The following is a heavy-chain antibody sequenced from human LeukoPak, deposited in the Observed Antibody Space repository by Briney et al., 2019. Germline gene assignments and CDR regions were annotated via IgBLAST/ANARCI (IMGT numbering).Heavy chain of an antibody. J-gene: IGHJ4*02. D-gene: IGHD3-22*01. CDR3: ARDLDYYDSSGSGEVVY. CDR1: GYTFTGYY. CDR2: INPNSGGT. V-gene: IGHV1-2*02. Sequence: GASVKVSCKASGYTFTGYYMHWVRQAPGQGLEWMGWINPNSGGTNYAQKFQGRVTMTRDMSTSTVYMELSSLRSEDTAVYYCARDLDYYDSSGSGEVVYWGQGTLVTVSS.